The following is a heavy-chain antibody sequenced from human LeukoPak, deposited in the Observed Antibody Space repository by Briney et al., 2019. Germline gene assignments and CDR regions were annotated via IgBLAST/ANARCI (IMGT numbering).Heavy chain of an antibody. D-gene: IGHD5-18*01. V-gene: IGHV1-18*01. CDR1: GYTFTSYG. Sequence: VASVKVSCKASGYTFTSYGISWVRQAPGQGLEWMGWISAYNGNTNYAQKLQGRVTMTTDTSTSTAYMELRSLRSDDTAVYYCATHYKGDTAMVISPKFDYWGQGTLVTVSS. J-gene: IGHJ4*02. CDR3: ATHYKGDTAMVISPKFDY. CDR2: ISAYNGNT.